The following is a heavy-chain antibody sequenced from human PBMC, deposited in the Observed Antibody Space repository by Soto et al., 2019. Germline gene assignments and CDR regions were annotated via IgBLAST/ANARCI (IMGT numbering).Heavy chain of an antibody. Sequence: ASVKVSCKASGYTFTAYYMHWVRQAPGQGLEWMGWINPNSGGTNYAQKFQGRVTMTRDTSISTAYMELSRLRSDDTAVYYCARVHYDSVPVEYWGKGNQVNVSS. J-gene: IGHJ4*02. CDR1: GYTFTAYY. D-gene: IGHD3-22*01. V-gene: IGHV1-2*02. CDR2: INPNSGGT. CDR3: ARVHYDSVPVEY.